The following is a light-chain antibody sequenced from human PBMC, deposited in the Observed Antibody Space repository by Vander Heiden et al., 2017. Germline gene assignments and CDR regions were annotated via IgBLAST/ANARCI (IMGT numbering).Light chain of an antibody. CDR3: SSYTGSSTLI. J-gene: IGLJ2*01. Sequence: QSALTQPASVSGSPGQSITISCTGTSSDVGGYNYVSWYQQYPGKAPQLVIYDVSNRPSGLSTRFSGSKSGNTASLTISGLQAEDEADYYCSSYTGSSTLIFGGETKLTVL. V-gene: IGLV2-14*03. CDR1: SSDVGGYNY. CDR2: DVS.